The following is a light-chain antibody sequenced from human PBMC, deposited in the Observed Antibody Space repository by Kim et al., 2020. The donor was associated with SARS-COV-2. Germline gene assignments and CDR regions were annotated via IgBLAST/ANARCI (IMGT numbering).Light chain of an antibody. CDR1: QNINTF. Sequence: ACGGDRVTITCRASQNINTFLNWYQQKPGQAPRLLIYAASSLHSGVPSRFSGSGSGTAFTLTIASLQPEDIATYYCQQSYSTPSYTFGQGTKLEI. V-gene: IGKV1-39*01. J-gene: IGKJ2*01. CDR2: AAS. CDR3: QQSYSTPSYT.